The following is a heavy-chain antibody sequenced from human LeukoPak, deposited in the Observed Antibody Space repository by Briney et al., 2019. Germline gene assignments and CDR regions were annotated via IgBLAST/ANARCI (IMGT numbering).Heavy chain of an antibody. V-gene: IGHV3-23*01. D-gene: IGHD3-22*01. CDR2: ISGSGGST. Sequence: GGSLRLSCAASGFTFSSYGMRWVRQAPGKGLEWVSAISGSGGSTYYADSVKGRFTISRDNSKNTLYLQMNSLRAEDTAVYYYAKNRQSSGYYYELGYWGQGTLVTVSS. CDR1: GFTFSSYG. J-gene: IGHJ4*02. CDR3: AKNRQSSGYYYELGY.